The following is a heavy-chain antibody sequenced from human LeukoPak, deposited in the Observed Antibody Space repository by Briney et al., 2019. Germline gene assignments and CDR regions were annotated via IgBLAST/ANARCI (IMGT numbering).Heavy chain of an antibody. Sequence: PSETLSLTCTVSGGSISSYYWSWIRQPPGKGLEWIGYIYYSGSTNYNPSLKSRVTISVDASKNQFSLKLSSVTAADTAVYYCARTTEAHSWRTRYYDYYMDVWGKGTTVTVSS. CDR2: IYYSGST. CDR1: GGSISSYY. V-gene: IGHV4-59*01. CDR3: ARTTEAHSWRTRYYDYYMDV. J-gene: IGHJ6*03. D-gene: IGHD6-13*01.